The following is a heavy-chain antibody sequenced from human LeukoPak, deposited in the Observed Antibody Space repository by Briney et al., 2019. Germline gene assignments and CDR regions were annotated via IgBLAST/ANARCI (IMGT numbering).Heavy chain of an antibody. CDR2: ISSSGSSI. CDR3: ARHLQIYSSYLFFDY. J-gene: IGHJ4*02. CDR1: GFTFSSYA. D-gene: IGHD6-6*01. Sequence: GGSLRLSCAASGFTFSSYAMSWVRQAPGKGLEWVSYISSSGSSIDYADSVKGRFTTSRDNAKNSLYLQMNSPRAEDTAVYYCARHLQIYSSYLFFDYWGQGTLVTVSS. V-gene: IGHV3-48*04.